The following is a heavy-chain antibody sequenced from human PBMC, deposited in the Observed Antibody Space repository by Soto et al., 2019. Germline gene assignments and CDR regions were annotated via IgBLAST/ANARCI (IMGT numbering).Heavy chain of an antibody. D-gene: IGHD3-16*02. CDR3: ARERVYDYIWGSYRYTDHFDY. CDR2: ISAYNGNT. V-gene: IGHV1-18*01. Sequence: QVQLVQSGAEVKKPGASVKVSCKASGYTFTSYGISWVRQAPGQGLEWMGWISAYNGNTNYAQKLQGRVTMTTDTSTSTAYMELRSLRSDDTAVYYCARERVYDYIWGSYRYTDHFDYWGQGTLVTVSS. CDR1: GYTFTSYG. J-gene: IGHJ4*02.